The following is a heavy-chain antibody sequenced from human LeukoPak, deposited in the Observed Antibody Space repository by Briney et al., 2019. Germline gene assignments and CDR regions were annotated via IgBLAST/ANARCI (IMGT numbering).Heavy chain of an antibody. CDR1: GYSYTSYW. D-gene: IGHD2-2*01. Sequence: GESLRISCEASGYSYTSYWNGWVRQMPGKGLEWMGIIYPGDSDTRYSPSFQGQVTISADKSTSTAYLQWSSLKASDTAMYYCARSPPSSYCTATSCYPRHFDYWGQGTLVTVSS. CDR2: IYPGDSDT. CDR3: ARSPPSSYCTATSCYPRHFDY. J-gene: IGHJ4*02. V-gene: IGHV5-51*01.